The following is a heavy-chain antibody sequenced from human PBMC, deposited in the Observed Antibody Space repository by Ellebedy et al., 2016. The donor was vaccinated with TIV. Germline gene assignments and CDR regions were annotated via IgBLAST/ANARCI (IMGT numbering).Heavy chain of an antibody. Sequence: LSLTCAASGFTFSSYAMSWVRQAPGKGLEWVSAISGSGGSTYYADSVKGRFTISRDNSKNTLYLQMNSLRAEDTAVYYCAKARMATIHFDYWGQGTLVTVSS. CDR2: ISGSGGST. V-gene: IGHV3-23*01. J-gene: IGHJ4*02. CDR3: AKARMATIHFDY. CDR1: GFTFSSYA. D-gene: IGHD5-24*01.